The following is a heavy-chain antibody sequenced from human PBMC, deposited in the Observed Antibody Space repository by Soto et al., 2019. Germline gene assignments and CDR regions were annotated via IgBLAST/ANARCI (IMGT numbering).Heavy chain of an antibody. J-gene: IGHJ4*02. CDR1: GASITGSFF. CDR2: FSLSGTT. Sequence: LSLTCTVSGASITGSFFWSWIRQPAGKGLEWIGRFSLSGTTNYNPSLRSRVTMSADVSKNQFSLRLTSVTAADTALYYCARGMTPPGAPAWYYFDSWGQGTLVTVSS. V-gene: IGHV4-4*07. D-gene: IGHD2-8*02. CDR3: ARGMTPPGAPAWYYFDS.